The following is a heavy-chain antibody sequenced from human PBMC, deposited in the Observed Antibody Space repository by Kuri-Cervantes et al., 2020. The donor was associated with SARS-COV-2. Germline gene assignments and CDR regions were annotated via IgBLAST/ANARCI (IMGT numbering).Heavy chain of an antibody. CDR3: ARDGEMATRYWYFDL. CDR2: ISSSSYI. CDR1: GFTFSSYS. D-gene: IGHD5-24*01. J-gene: IGHJ2*01. V-gene: IGHV3-21*01. Sequence: GESLKISCAASGFTFSSYSMNWVRQAPGKGLEWVSSISSSSYIYYADSVKGRFTISRDNAKNSLYLQMNSLRAEDTAVYYCARDGEMATRYWYFDLWGRGTLVTVSS.